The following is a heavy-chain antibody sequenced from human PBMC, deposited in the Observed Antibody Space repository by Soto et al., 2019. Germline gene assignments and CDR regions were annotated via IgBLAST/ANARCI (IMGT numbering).Heavy chain of an antibody. CDR2: INPATGAA. J-gene: IGHJ3*02. Sequence: QLHLVQSGAVVKKPGASVTVSCSASGYPVTAYYMHWVRQAPGRGLEWMGGINPATGAAKYTQTFQGRVTMTRDPSPSTVFMELSGLTPEDTAVFYCARGGGVGVAGSAAFDMWGQGTLVTVSS. CDR3: ARGGGVGVAGSAAFDM. D-gene: IGHD3-3*01. CDR1: GYPVTAYY. V-gene: IGHV1-2*02.